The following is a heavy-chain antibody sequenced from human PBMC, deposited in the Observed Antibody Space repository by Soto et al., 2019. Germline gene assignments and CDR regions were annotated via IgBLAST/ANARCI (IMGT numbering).Heavy chain of an antibody. CDR1: GYTLTELS. V-gene: IGHV1-24*01. Sequence: ASVKVSCKVSGYTLTELSMHWVRQAPGKGLEWMGGVDPEDGETIYAQKFQGTVTMTEDTSTDTAYMELSSLRSEDTAVYYCATDQSRYYYGSGSYYNLYYYYGMDVWGQGTTVTVSS. J-gene: IGHJ6*02. D-gene: IGHD3-10*01. CDR3: ATDQSRYYYGSGSYYNLYYYYGMDV. CDR2: VDPEDGET.